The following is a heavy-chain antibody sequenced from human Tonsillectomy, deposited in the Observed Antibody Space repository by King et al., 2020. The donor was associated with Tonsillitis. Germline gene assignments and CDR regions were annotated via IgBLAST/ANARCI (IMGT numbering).Heavy chain of an antibody. CDR1: GFTFNSYG. CDR3: AKEKGGYCSGGSCYWDAFDI. J-gene: IGHJ3*02. Sequence: VQLVQSGGGVVQAGRSLRLSCAASGFTFNSYGMHWVRQAPGKGLEWVAVISYDGSNKYYADSVKGRFTISRDNSKNTLYLQMNSLGTEDTAVYYCAKEKGGYCSGGSCYWDAFDIWGQGTMVTVSS. CDR2: ISYDGSNK. D-gene: IGHD2-15*01. V-gene: IGHV3-30*18.